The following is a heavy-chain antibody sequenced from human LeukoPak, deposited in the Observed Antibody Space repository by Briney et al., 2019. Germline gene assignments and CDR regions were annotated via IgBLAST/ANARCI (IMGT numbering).Heavy chain of an antibody. J-gene: IGHJ4*02. CDR2: IWYDGSNK. D-gene: IGHD6-13*01. CDR3: ARLGSSWSFDY. Sequence: GGSLRLSCAASGFTFSSYGMNWVRQAPGKGLEWVAVIWYDGSNKYYGDSVKGRFTISRDNSKNTVSLQMNSLRVEDTAVYYCARLGSSWSFDYWAREPWSPSPQ. V-gene: IGHV3-33*01. CDR1: GFTFSSYG.